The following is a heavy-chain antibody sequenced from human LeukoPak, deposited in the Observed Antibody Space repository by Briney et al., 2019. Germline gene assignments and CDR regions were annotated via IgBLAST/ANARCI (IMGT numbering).Heavy chain of an antibody. CDR2: ITSAGAP. D-gene: IGHD4-17*01. V-gene: IGHV3-23*01. CDR3: AKDPNGDYIGAFEF. Sequence: GGSLRLSCAASGFTFSNYAVMWVRQAPGQGLEWVSAITSAGAPRYADSVKGRFTISRDNSKNTLYLQMNSLRAEDTAQYFCAKDPNGDYIGAFEFWGQGTGVTVSS. J-gene: IGHJ3*01. CDR1: GFTFSNYA.